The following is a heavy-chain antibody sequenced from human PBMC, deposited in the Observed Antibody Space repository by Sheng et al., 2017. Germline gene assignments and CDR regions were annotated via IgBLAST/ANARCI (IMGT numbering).Heavy chain of an antibody. CDR1: GGSISSYY. D-gene: IGHD3-10*01. CDR3: ARDIGGGYYGSGSYGWFDP. Sequence: QVQLQESGPGLVKPSETLSLTCTVSGGSISSYYWSWIRQPPGKGLEWIGYIYYSGSTNYNPSLKSRVTISVDTSKNQFSLKLSSVTAADTAVYYCARDIGGGYYGSGSYGWFDPWGQGTLVTGLL. CDR2: IYYSGST. J-gene: IGHJ5*02. V-gene: IGHV4-59*01.